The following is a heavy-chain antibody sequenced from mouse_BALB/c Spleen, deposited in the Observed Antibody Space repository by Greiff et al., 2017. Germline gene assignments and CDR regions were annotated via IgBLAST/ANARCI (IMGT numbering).Heavy chain of an antibody. Sequence: EVQLQQSGPGLVKPSQSLSLTCTVTGYSITSDYAWNWIRQFPGNKLEWMGYISYSGSTSYNPSLKSRISITRDTSKNQFFLQLNSVTTEDTATYYCARSDGYFSWFAYWGQGTLVTVSA. D-gene: IGHD2-3*01. V-gene: IGHV3-2*02. J-gene: IGHJ3*01. CDR2: ISYSGST. CDR3: ARSDGYFSWFAY. CDR1: GYSITSDYA.